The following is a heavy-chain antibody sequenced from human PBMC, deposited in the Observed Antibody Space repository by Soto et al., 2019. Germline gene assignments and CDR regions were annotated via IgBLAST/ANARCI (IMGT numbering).Heavy chain of an antibody. V-gene: IGHV4-34*01. CDR1: GGSFSGYY. CDR2: INHSGST. J-gene: IGHJ6*02. CDR3: ARQECSSTSCYAYYYYYGMDV. D-gene: IGHD2-2*01. Sequence: PSETLSLTCAVYGGSFSGYYWSWIRQPPGKGLEWIGEINHSGSTNYNPSLKSRVTISVDTSKNQFSLKLSSVTAADTAVYYCARQECSSTSCYAYYYYYGMDVWGQGTTVTVSS.